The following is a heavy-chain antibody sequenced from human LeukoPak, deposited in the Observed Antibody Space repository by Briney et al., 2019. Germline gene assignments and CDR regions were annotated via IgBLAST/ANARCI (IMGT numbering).Heavy chain of an antibody. CDR3: ARDAYCTSASCRRDFDS. V-gene: IGHV3-23*01. CDR2: ISGSGYNT. Sequence: SGGSLRLSCAVSGFTFSSYAISWVRQAPGTGLQWVSAISGSGYNTYCADSVKGRFTISRDNSKSTLYLQMDSLRAEDTAVYYCARDAYCTSASCRRDFDSWGQGTLVTVSS. CDR1: GFTFSSYA. J-gene: IGHJ4*02. D-gene: IGHD2-2*01.